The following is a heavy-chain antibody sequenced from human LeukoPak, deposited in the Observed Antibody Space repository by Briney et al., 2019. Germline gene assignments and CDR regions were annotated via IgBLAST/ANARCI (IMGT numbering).Heavy chain of an antibody. Sequence: GGSQRLSCAASGFTFRSFGMHGVRDAPGKGLEWVAVIWYDGSNKYYADSVKGRFTISRDNSKNTLYLQMHSLRAEDTAVYYCARFLVVPAAIHYYYYGMDVWGQGTTVTVSS. CDR1: GFTFRSFG. CDR3: ARFLVVPAAIHYYYYGMDV. V-gene: IGHV3-33*01. J-gene: IGHJ6*02. D-gene: IGHD2-2*01. CDR2: IWYDGSNK.